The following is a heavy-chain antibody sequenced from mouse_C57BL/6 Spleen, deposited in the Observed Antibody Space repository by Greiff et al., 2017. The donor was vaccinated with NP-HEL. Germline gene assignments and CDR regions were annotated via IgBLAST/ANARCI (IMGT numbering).Heavy chain of an antibody. J-gene: IGHJ4*01. CDR2: IDPSDSET. CDR3: ARDDYPAMDY. CDR1: GYTFTSYW. Sequence: QVQLKQPGAELVRPGSSVKLSCKASGYTFTSYWMHWVKQRPIQGLEWIGNIDPSDSETHYNQKFKDKATLTVDKSSSTAYMQLSSLTSEDSAVYYCARDDYPAMDYWGQGTSVTVSS. V-gene: IGHV1-52*01.